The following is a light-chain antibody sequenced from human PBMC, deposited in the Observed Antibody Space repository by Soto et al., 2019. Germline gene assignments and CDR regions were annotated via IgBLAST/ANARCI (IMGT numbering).Light chain of an antibody. CDR1: SSNIGAGYD. CDR2: GNS. Sequence: QSALTQPPSVSGAPGQSVTISCTGSSSNIGAGYDVHRYQQLPGAAPKLLIYGNSNRPSGVPDRFSGSKSGTSATLGITGLQTGDEADYYCGTWDSSLRVVVFGGGTKVTVL. V-gene: IGLV1-40*01. CDR3: GTWDSSLRVVV. J-gene: IGLJ2*01.